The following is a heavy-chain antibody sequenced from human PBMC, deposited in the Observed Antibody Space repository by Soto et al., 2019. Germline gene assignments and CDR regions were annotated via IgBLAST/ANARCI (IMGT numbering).Heavy chain of an antibody. CDR2: INPVGSEK. CDR3: ARLQAAGSDV. CDR1: GFTFGSHS. D-gene: IGHD6-13*01. Sequence: GGSLRLSCAGSGFTFGSHSMRWIRQAPGKGLEWVASINPVGSEKYYVDSVKGRFTISRDNALNSLYLQMNSVRGEDTAVYFCARLQAAGSDVWGKGTTVTVSS. J-gene: IGHJ6*04. V-gene: IGHV3-7*01.